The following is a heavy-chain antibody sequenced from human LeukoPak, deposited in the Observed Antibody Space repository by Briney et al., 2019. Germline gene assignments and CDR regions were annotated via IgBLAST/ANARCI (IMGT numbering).Heavy chain of an antibody. CDR2: ISGRGVST. CDR3: AKDRRDAFLGDAFDI. D-gene: IGHD5-24*01. V-gene: IGHV3-23*01. CDR1: GLTFTTNA. Sequence: GGSLRSSCPPPGLTFTTNAMTWAPQVPGKGLHGAQVISGRGVSTYYADSVKGRFTISRDDSKNTLYLQMHSLRAEDTAVYYCAKDRRDAFLGDAFDIWGQGTMVTVSS. J-gene: IGHJ3*02.